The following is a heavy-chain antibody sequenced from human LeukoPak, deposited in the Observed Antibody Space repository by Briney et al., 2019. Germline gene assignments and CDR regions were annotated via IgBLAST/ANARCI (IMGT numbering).Heavy chain of an antibody. V-gene: IGHV4-34*01. CDR3: ARGQASLTGTTCFDY. D-gene: IGHD1-7*01. CDR1: GGSFSGYY. CDR2: INHSGST. J-gene: IGHJ4*02. Sequence: SETLSLTCAVYGGSFSGYYWSWIRQPPGKGLEWIGEINHSGSTNYNPSLKSRVTISVDTSKNQFSLKLSSVTAADTAVYYCARGQASLTGTTCFDYRGQGTLVTVSS.